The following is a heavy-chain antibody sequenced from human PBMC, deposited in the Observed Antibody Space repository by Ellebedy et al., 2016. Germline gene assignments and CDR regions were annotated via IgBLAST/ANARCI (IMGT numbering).Heavy chain of an antibody. V-gene: IGHV1-18*01. Sequence: ASVKVSCKASGYTFTSYGIRWVRQAPGQGLEWMGWISAYNGNTNYAQKLQGRVTMTTDTSTSTAYMELRSLRSDDTAVDYCARDSRVTFGGLIVYFDFWGQGTLVTVSS. CDR3: ARDSRVTFGGLIVYFDF. D-gene: IGHD3-16*02. CDR1: GYTFTSYG. J-gene: IGHJ4*02. CDR2: ISAYNGNT.